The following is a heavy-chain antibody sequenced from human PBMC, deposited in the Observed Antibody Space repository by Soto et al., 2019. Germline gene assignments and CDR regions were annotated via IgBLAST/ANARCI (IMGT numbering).Heavy chain of an antibody. CDR2: IYPGDSDT. CDR3: ARSKNYDILTGFDY. CDR1: GCSFTSYW. Sequence: LGEPLKISCKGSGCSFTSYWIGWVRQMPGKGLEWMGIIYPGDSDTRYSPSFQGQVTISADKSISTAYLQWSSLKASDTAMYYCARSKNYDILTGFDYWGQGTLVTVSS. V-gene: IGHV5-51*01. J-gene: IGHJ4*02. D-gene: IGHD3-9*01.